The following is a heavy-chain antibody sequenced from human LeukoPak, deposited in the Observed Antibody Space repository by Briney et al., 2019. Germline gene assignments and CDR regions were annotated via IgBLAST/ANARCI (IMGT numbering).Heavy chain of an antibody. CDR3: AKEGQLVLLDAFDI. V-gene: IGHV3-33*06. D-gene: IGHD6-6*01. Sequence: GGSLRLSCAASGFTFSSYGMHWVRQAPGKGLEWVAVIWYDGSNKYYADPVKGRFTISRDNSKNTLYLQMNSLRAEDTAVYYCAKEGQLVLLDAFDIWGQGTMVTVSS. CDR1: GFTFSSYG. CDR2: IWYDGSNK. J-gene: IGHJ3*02.